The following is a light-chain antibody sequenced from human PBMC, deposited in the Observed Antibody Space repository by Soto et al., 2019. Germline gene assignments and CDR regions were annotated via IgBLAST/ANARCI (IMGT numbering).Light chain of an antibody. CDR2: GAS. J-gene: IGKJ4*01. CDR3: QHYVTWPLT. V-gene: IGKV3-20*01. Sequence: EIVLTQSPGILSLSPGERATLSCRASQSVSNDFLAWYQQKPGQAPRLLIYGASTRATDVPDRFSGSGSGADFTLSISRLESEDFAVYYCQHYVTWPLTFGGGTKVESK. CDR1: QSVSNDF.